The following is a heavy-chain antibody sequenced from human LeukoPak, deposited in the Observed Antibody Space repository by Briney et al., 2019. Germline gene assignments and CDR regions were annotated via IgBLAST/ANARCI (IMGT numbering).Heavy chain of an antibody. D-gene: IGHD3-22*01. CDR3: ARGSAFYDSSGXLSYXXXY. Sequence: VASVKVSCKASGGTFSSYAISWVRQAPGQGLEWMGGIIPIFGTANYAQKFQGRVTITTDESTSTAYMELSSLRSEDTAVYYCARGSAFYDSSGXLSYXXXYWGXXXXXT. J-gene: IGHJ4*01. CDR2: IIPIFGTA. V-gene: IGHV1-69*05. CDR1: GGTFSSYA.